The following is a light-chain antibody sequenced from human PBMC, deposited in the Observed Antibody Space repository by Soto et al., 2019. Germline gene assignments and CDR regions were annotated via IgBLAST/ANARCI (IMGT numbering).Light chain of an antibody. CDR1: ESVSSN. V-gene: IGKV3-15*01. Sequence: VMTQSPATLSVSPGEGATLSCRASESVSSNLAWYQHKPGQAPRLLLYGASTRATGIPARFSGSGSGTEFTLTISSLQSEDAAVYYCQQYHNWYSFGQGSKLEIK. CDR3: QQYHNWYS. J-gene: IGKJ2*03. CDR2: GAS.